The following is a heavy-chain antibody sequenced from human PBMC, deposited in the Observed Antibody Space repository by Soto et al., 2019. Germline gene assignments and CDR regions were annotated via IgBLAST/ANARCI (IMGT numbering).Heavy chain of an antibody. J-gene: IGHJ5*02. CDR3: ARDHLGYCSGGSCYGWFDP. CDR1: GGSFSGYY. V-gene: IGHV4-34*01. Sequence: QVQLQQWGAGLLKPSETLSLTCAVYGGSFSGYYWSWIRQPPGEGLEWLGEINHSGSTNYNPSLKSLVTISVDTSKNQFSLKLSSVTAADTAVYYCARDHLGYCSGGSCYGWFDPWGQGTLVTVSS. CDR2: INHSGST. D-gene: IGHD2-15*01.